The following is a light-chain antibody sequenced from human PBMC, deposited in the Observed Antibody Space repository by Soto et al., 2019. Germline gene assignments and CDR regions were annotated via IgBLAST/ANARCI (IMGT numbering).Light chain of an antibody. CDR3: SSYAGSSNV. CDR2: EVF. V-gene: IGLV2-8*01. J-gene: IGLJ1*01. CDR1: NSDLGAYGY. Sequence: QSALTQPASVSGSPGQSITISCTGTNSDLGAYGYVSWYQQHPGKPPRLLIYEVFNRPSGVPDRFAGSKSGNTASLTVSGLQAEDEADYYCSSYAGSSNVFGTGTKVTV.